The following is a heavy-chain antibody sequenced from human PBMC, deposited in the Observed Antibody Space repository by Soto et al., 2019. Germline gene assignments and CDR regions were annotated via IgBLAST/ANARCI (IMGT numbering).Heavy chain of an antibody. CDR2: IIPIFGTA. CDR3: ASMNARTSIAARHFDY. D-gene: IGHD6-6*01. Sequence: SVKISCKASGGTFSSYAISWVRQAPGQGLEWMGGIIPIFGTANYAQKFQGRVTITADESTSTAYMELSSLRSEDTAVYYCASMNARTSIAARHFDYWGQGTLVTVSS. CDR1: GGTFSSYA. V-gene: IGHV1-69*13. J-gene: IGHJ4*02.